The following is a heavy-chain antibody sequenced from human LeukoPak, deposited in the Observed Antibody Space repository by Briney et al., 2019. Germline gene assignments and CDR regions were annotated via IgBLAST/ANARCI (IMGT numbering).Heavy chain of an antibody. J-gene: IGHJ6*04. V-gene: IGHV3-11*04. D-gene: IGHD3-10*01. CDR3: ARDSGSGSYYADRYYGMDV. CDR2: ISSSGSTI. Sequence: GRSLRLSCAASGFTFSNYDMSWIRQAPGKGLEWVSYISSSGSTIYYADSVKGRFTISRDNAKNSLYLQMNSLRAEDTTVYYGARDSGSGSYYADRYYGMDVWGKGTTVTFSS. CDR1: GFTFSNYD.